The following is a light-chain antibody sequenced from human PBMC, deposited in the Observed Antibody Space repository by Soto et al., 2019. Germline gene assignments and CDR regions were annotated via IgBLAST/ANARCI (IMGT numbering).Light chain of an antibody. J-gene: IGKJ4*01. CDR1: QTVGNNY. Sequence: EIVLTQSPGTLSLSPGERATLSCRASQTVGNNYLAWYQQKPGQTPRLLIDGASNRATGIPDRISGSGSGTDFTLIISRLEPEDFAVYYCQQYASSPLTFGGGTKVEIK. CDR2: GAS. V-gene: IGKV3-20*01. CDR3: QQYASSPLT.